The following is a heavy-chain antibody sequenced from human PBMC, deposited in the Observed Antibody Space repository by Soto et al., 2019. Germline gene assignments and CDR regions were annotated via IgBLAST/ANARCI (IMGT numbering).Heavy chain of an antibody. Sequence: SVKVSCKASGGTFSSYTISWVRQAPGQGLEWMGRIIPILGIANYVQKFQGRVTITADKSTSTAYMELSSLRSEDTAVYYCARTEYNRNDLDAFDIWGQGTMVTVSS. CDR2: IIPILGIA. J-gene: IGHJ3*02. CDR1: GGTFSSYT. CDR3: ARTEYNRNDLDAFDI. D-gene: IGHD1-1*01. V-gene: IGHV1-69*02.